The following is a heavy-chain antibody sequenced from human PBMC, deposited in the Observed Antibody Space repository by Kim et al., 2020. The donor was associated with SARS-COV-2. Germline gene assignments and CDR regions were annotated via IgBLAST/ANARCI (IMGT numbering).Heavy chain of an antibody. CDR3: AGIVGATFAAFDI. Sequence: SETLSLTCTVSGGSISSSSYYWGWIRQPPGKGLEWIGSIYYSGSTYYNPSLKSRVTISVDTSKNQFSLKLSSVTAADTAVYYCAGIVGATFAAFDIWGQGTMVTVSS. J-gene: IGHJ3*02. D-gene: IGHD1-26*01. CDR1: GGSISSSSYY. CDR2: IYYSGST. V-gene: IGHV4-39*01.